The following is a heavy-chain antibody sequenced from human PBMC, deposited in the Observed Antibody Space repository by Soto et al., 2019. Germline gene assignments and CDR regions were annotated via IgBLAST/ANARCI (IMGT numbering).Heavy chain of an antibody. CDR1: GFTFSSYW. J-gene: IGHJ3*02. CDR2: IKQDESEK. CDR3: ARGGIAVAVPNAFDI. Sequence: GGSLRLSCAASGFTFSSYWMSWVRQAPGKGLEWVANIKQDESEKYYVDSVKGRFTISRDNAKNSLYLQMNSLRAEDTAVYYCARGGIAVAVPNAFDIWGQGTMVTVSS. D-gene: IGHD6-19*01. V-gene: IGHV3-7*03.